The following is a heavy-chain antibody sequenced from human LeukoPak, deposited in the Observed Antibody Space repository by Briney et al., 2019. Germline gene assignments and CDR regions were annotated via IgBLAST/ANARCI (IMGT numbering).Heavy chain of an antibody. D-gene: IGHD3-10*01. J-gene: IGHJ4*02. CDR2: ISAYNGNT. V-gene: IGHV1-18*01. Sequence: ASVKVSCKASGYTFTSYGISWVRQAPGQGLEWMGWISAYNGNTNYAQKLQGRVTMTTDTSTSTAYMELRSLRSDDTAVYYCARAPLWLGEPPTPYWGQGTLVTVSS. CDR3: ARAPLWLGEPPTPY. CDR1: GYTFTSYG.